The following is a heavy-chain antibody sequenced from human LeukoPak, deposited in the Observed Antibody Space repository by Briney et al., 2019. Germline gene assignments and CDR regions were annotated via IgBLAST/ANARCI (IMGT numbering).Heavy chain of an antibody. D-gene: IGHD1-26*01. CDR1: GGSISRSSYY. Sequence: SETLSLTCTVSGGSISRSSYYWGWIRQTPGKGLEWIGSIYYRGSTYYKSSLKSRVTISLDTSKNQFSLKLSSVTAADTAVYYCARVLRGSYWGGQFDYWGQGTLVTVSS. J-gene: IGHJ4*02. CDR3: ARVLRGSYWGGQFDY. V-gene: IGHV4-39*07. CDR2: IYYRGST.